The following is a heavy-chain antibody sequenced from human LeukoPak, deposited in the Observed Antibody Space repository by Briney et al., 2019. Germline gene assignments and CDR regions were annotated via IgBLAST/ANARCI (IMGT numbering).Heavy chain of an antibody. CDR3: ARSRGYSYGYIDY. CDR1: GFTVSSNY. Sequence: GGSLRLSCAASGFTVSSNYMSWVRQAPGKGLEWASYISSSGSTIYYADSVKGRFTISRDNAKNSLYLQMNSLRAEDTAVYYCARSRGYSYGYIDYWGQGTLVTVSS. V-gene: IGHV3-11*04. CDR2: ISSSGSTI. D-gene: IGHD5-18*01. J-gene: IGHJ4*02.